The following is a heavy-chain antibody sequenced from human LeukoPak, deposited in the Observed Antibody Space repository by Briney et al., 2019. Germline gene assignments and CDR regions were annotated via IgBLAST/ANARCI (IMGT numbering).Heavy chain of an antibody. CDR1: GFTFSDYY. J-gene: IGHJ4*02. Sequence: GGSLRLSCAASGFTFSDYYMSWVRQAPGKGLEWVSYISSSGSYTNYADSVKGRFTNSRDNAKNSLYLQMNSLRAEDTAVYYCARHYDSSGYYSFDYWGQGTLVTVSS. CDR2: ISSSGSYT. D-gene: IGHD3-22*01. V-gene: IGHV3-11*06. CDR3: ARHYDSSGYYSFDY.